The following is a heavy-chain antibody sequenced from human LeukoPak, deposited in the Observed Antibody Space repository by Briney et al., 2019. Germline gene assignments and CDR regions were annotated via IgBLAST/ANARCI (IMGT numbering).Heavy chain of an antibody. D-gene: IGHD5-12*01. CDR3: ARVAGYSGYEPGYFED. CDR1: GFTFHSHS. J-gene: IGHJ4*02. CDR2: ISMSSSYI. V-gene: IGHV3-21*01. Sequence: PGGSLRLSCAASGFTFHSHSINWGRQAQGKGLERVSSISMSSSYIYYADSVKGRFTISRDNAKNSLYMHMNSLRAEDTAVYYCARVAGYSGYEPGYFEDWGQGTLVTVS.